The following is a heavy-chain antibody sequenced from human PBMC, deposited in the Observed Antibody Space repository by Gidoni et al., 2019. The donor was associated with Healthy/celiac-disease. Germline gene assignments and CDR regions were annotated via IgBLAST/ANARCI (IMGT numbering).Heavy chain of an antibody. CDR1: GGSFSGYY. CDR3: ARGGTIFGVVINPPDY. CDR2: ITHSGST. D-gene: IGHD3-3*01. Sequence: QVQLQQWGAGLLKPSETLSLTCAVYGGSFSGYYWSWIRQPPGKGLEWIGEITHSGSTNYNPSLKSRVTISVDTSKNQFSLKLSSVTAADTAVYYCARGGTIFGVVINPPDYWGQGTLVTVSS. J-gene: IGHJ4*02. V-gene: IGHV4-34*01.